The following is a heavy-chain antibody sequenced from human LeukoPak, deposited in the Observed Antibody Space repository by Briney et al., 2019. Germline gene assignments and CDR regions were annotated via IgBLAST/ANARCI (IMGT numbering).Heavy chain of an antibody. Sequence: SETLSLTCTVSGGSISSGGSYWSWIRQHPGKGLEWIGYIYYSGSTYYNPSLKSRVTISVDTSKNQFSLKLSSVTAADTAVYYCARDVYYYGMDVWGQGTTVTVSS. CDR3: ARDVYYYGMDV. CDR1: GGSISSGGSY. J-gene: IGHJ6*02. V-gene: IGHV4-31*03. CDR2: IYYSGST.